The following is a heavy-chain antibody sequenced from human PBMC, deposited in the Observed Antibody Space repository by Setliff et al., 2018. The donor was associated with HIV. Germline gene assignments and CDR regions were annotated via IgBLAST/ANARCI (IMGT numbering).Heavy chain of an antibody. J-gene: IGHJ4*02. D-gene: IGHD5-12*01. CDR2: ISSRGSTI. CDR3: ATHRVGQRPWLSDF. Sequence: GGSLRLSCAASGFTFSDYYMSWIRQAPGKGLEWVSYISSRGSTIYYADSVKGRFTISRDNAKNSLYLQMNTLRAEDTAVYYCATHRVGQRPWLSDFWGQGTLVTVSS. V-gene: IGHV3-11*04. CDR1: GFTFSDYY.